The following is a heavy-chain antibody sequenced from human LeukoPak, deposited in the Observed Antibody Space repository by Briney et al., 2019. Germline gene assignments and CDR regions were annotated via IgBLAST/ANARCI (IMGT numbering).Heavy chain of an antibody. CDR3: ARVPGYCSSTSCPYWYFDL. CDR2: INSSGSTI. Sequence: GGSLRLSCAASGFTCSDYYMSWIRQAPGKGLEWVSYINSSGSTIYYADSVKGRFTISRDNAKNSLYLQMNSLRAEDTAVYYCARVPGYCSSTSCPYWYFDLWGRGTLVTVSS. V-gene: IGHV3-11*04. J-gene: IGHJ2*01. CDR1: GFTCSDYY. D-gene: IGHD2-2*01.